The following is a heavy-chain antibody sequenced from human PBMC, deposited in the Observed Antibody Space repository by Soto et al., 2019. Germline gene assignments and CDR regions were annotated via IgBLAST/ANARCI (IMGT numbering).Heavy chain of an antibody. Sequence: QVQLLESGGGVVRPGRSLRLSCEDSGFTFINNAMHWVRQAPGKGLEWVAFMSSDGSNEYYADSVKGRFTISRDNSKKTLFLQMNRLRTEDTAVYYCARDRKYYFDYWGQGTLVTVSS. J-gene: IGHJ4*02. CDR3: ARDRKYYFDY. V-gene: IGHV3-30-3*01. CDR1: GFTFINNA. CDR2: MSSDGSNE.